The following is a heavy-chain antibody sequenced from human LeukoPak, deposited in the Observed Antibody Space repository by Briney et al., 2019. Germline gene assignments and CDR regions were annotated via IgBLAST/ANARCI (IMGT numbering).Heavy chain of an antibody. D-gene: IGHD3-16*01. J-gene: IGHJ4*02. CDR1: GFTFSSYS. CDR2: ISSSSSYI. Sequence: PGGSLRLSCAASGFTFSSYSMNWVRQAPGKGLEWVSSISSSSSYIYYADSVKGRFTISRDNAKNSLYLQMNSLRAEDTAVYYCARDPMITFGVYYFDYWGQGTLVTVFS. CDR3: ARDPMITFGVYYFDY. V-gene: IGHV3-21*01.